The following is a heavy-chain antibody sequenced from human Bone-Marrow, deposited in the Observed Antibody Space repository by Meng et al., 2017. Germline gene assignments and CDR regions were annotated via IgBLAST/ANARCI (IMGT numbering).Heavy chain of an antibody. CDR2: INHSGST. CDR1: GGSCSVYY. J-gene: IGHJ2*01. D-gene: IGHD6-13*01. CDR3: ARGPRRAIAAAGTGYFDL. Sequence: QLWPCPLKPLDPLSPTWSCYGGSCSVYYGAGIRQPPGKGLEWIGEINHSGSTNYNPSLKSRVTISVDTSKNQFSLKLSSVTAADTAVYYCARGPRRAIAAAGTGYFDLWGRGTLVTVSS. V-gene: IGHV4-34*01.